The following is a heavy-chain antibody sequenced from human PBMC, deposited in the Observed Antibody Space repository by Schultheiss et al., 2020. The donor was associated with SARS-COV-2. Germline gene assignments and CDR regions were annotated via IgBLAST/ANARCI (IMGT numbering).Heavy chain of an antibody. J-gene: IGHJ6*02. CDR3: ARDPRSGYYYYYGMDV. D-gene: IGHD2-15*01. CDR2: INPSGGST. Sequence: ASVKVSCKASGYTFTSYYMHWVRQAPGQGLEWMGIINPSGGSTSYAQKFQGRVTMTRDTSTSTVYMELSRLRSDDTAVYYCARDPRSGYYYYYGMDVWGQGTTVTVSS. V-gene: IGHV1-46*01. CDR1: GYTFTSYY.